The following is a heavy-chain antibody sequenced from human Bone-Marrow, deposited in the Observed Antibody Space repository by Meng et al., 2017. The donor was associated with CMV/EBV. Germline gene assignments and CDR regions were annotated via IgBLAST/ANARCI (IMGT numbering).Heavy chain of an antibody. V-gene: IGHV6-1*01. CDR3: ARDTYYYDSSGYLADYYYYGMDV. CDR2: TYYRSKWYN. Sequence: CAISGDSVSSNSAAWNWIRQSPSRGLEWLGRTYYRSKWYNDYAVSVKSRITINPDTSKNQFSLQLNSVTPEDTAVYYCARDTYYYDSSGYLADYYYYGMDVWGQGTKVTVSS. D-gene: IGHD3-22*01. J-gene: IGHJ6*02. CDR1: GDSVSSNSAA.